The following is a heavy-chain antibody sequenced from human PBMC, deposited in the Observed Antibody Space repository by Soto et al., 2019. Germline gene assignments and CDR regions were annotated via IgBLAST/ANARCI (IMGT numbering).Heavy chain of an antibody. CDR2: VNPSGGSA. D-gene: IGHD2-15*01. CDR3: AREENCRGGTCYSEYFHH. J-gene: IGHJ1*01. Sequence: ASVKVSCKTSGYIFTAYSMHWVRQAPGQGLEWMGVVNPSGGSAHYAQSFEGRVTLTRDTSTSTFYMELRSLRSEDTAVYYCAREENCRGGTCYSEYFHHWGQGTLVTVS. CDR1: GYIFTAYS. V-gene: IGHV1-46*01.